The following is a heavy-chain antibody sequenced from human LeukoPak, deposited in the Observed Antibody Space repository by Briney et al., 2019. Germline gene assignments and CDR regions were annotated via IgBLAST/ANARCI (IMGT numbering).Heavy chain of an antibody. CDR2: INHSGST. J-gene: IGHJ6*03. CDR3: ARASRGGSYYYNYMDV. Sequence: SETLSLTCAVYGGSFSGYYWRWMRQPPGKGLEWIGEINHSGSTNYNPSLKSRVTISVDTSKNQFSLKLSSVTAADTAVYYCARASRGGSYYYNYMDVWAKGTTVTVSS. V-gene: IGHV4-34*01. D-gene: IGHD1-26*01. CDR1: GGSFSGYY.